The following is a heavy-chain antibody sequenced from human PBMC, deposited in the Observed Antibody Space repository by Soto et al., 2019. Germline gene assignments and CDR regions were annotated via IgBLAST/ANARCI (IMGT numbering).Heavy chain of an antibody. CDR1: EFTCRNYA. CDR2: ISYDGGNK. Sequence: PGGSLRLSCGASEFTCRNYATHWVRQAPGKGLECVAVISYDGGNKFYRDYVKGRFTISRDNSKNTLYLQINSLRYEDTAVYYCARGDREDIAVVIGVRPGEYGVDVWGQGTTVTVS. V-gene: IGHV3-30-3*01. D-gene: IGHD2-15*01. CDR3: ARGDREDIAVVIGVRPGEYGVDV. J-gene: IGHJ6*02.